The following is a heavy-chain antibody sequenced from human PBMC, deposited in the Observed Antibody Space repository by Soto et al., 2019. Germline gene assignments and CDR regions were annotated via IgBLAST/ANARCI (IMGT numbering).Heavy chain of an antibody. V-gene: IGHV4-30-2*01. CDR3: AREELCCSSTSCYGYGMDV. Sequence: SETLSLTCAVSGGSISSGGYSWSWIRQPPGKGLEWIGYIYHSGSTYYNPSLKSRVTLSVDRSKNQFSLKLSSVTAADTAVYYCAREELCCSSTSCYGYGMDVWGQGTTVTVSS. J-gene: IGHJ6*02. CDR2: IYHSGST. CDR1: GGSISSGGYS. D-gene: IGHD2-2*01.